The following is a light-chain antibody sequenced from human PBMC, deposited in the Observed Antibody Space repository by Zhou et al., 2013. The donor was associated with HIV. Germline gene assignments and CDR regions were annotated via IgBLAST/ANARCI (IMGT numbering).Light chain of an antibody. CDR1: QSVRSY. J-gene: IGKJ1*01. CDR3: QQYGNSPRT. V-gene: IGKV3-20*01. Sequence: EVVLTQSPATLSLSPGERATLSCRASQSVRSYLAWYQQKPGQAPRLLIYAASSRATGIPDRFSGSGSGTDFTLTITRLEPEDFAVFYCQQYGNSPRTFGQGTKVEIK. CDR2: AAS.